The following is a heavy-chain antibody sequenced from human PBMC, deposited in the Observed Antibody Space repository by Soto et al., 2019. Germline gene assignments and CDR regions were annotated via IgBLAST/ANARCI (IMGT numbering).Heavy chain of an antibody. CDR1: GFTFSNYW. CDR3: ARGRWELLPDC. CDR2: IKSDGSST. J-gene: IGHJ4*02. D-gene: IGHD1-26*01. V-gene: IGHV3-74*01. Sequence: GGSLRLSCAASGFTFSNYWMHWVRQAPGRGPVWLSRIKSDGSSTSYADSVKGRFTISRDNAKSTLYLQMNSLSAEDTAVYYCARGRWELLPDCWGQGTLVTVSS.